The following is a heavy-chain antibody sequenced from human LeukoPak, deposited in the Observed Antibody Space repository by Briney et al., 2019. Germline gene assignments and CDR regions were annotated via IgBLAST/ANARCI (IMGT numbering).Heavy chain of an antibody. V-gene: IGHV4-59*01. Sequence: SETLSLTCTVSGGSIRSYYWSWIRPPPGKGLEWIGYFYYSGSTNYNPSLKSRVSISVDTSKNQFSLKLSSVTAADTAVYYCARTGSTVTMLYPFDHWGQGTLVTVSS. CDR2: FYYSGST. CDR3: ARTGSTVTMLYPFDH. J-gene: IGHJ4*02. CDR1: GGSIRSYY. D-gene: IGHD4-17*01.